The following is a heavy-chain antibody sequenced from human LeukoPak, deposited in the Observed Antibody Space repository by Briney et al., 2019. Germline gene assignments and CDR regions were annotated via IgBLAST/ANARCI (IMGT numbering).Heavy chain of an antibody. J-gene: IGHJ1*01. V-gene: IGHV4-39*01. CDR2: IYYSGST. CDR3: ATRYCRDDSCNPLFQY. D-gene: IGHD2-15*01. Sequence: SETLSLTCTVSGGSISNSRYYWSWIRQPPGKGLEWIGTIYYSGSTYSNPSHPSLKSRVTISGDTSKNQFSLTLTSVTAADTAVYYCATRYCRDDSCNPLFQYWGQGTLVTVSS. CDR1: GGSISNSRYY.